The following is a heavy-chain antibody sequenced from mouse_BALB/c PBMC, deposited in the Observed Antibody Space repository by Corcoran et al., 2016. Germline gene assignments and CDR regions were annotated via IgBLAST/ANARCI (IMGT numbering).Heavy chain of an antibody. CDR3: ARWGNYYFDY. J-gene: IGHJ2*01. V-gene: IGHV1-84*02. D-gene: IGHD2-1*01. CDR2: IYPGSGNN. Sequence: QIQLQQSGPELVKPGATVKITCKASGYTFTDYYINWVKQKPGQGLEWIGWIYPGSGNNKYNEKFKGKATLTVYTSSSTAYMQLSSLTSEDTAVYFCARWGNYYFDYWGQGTTLTVSS. CDR1: GYTFTDYY.